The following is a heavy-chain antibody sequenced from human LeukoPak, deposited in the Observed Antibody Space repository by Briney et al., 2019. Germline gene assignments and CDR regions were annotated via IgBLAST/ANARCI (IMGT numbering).Heavy chain of an antibody. V-gene: IGHV4-39*02. Sequence: SETLSLTCTVSGGSISSSSYYWGWIRQPPGKGLEWIGSIYYSGSTYYNPSLKSRVTISVDTSKNQFSLKLSSVTAADTAVYYCARDGLAWEDAFDIWGQGTMVTVSS. CDR3: ARDGLAWEDAFDI. J-gene: IGHJ3*02. CDR2: IYYSGST. CDR1: GGSISSSSYY. D-gene: IGHD1-26*01.